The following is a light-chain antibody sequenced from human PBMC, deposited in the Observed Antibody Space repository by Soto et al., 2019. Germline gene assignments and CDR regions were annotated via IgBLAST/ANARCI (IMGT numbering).Light chain of an antibody. V-gene: IGKV1-39*01. CDR3: QQSYKTPLT. CDR1: QTISIF. J-gene: IGKJ4*01. CDR2: TAS. Sequence: DIQMTQSPSSLSASVGDRVTITCRASQTISIFLNWYQHKPGEPPTLLIYTASSLQSGVPSRFSGSGSGTDFTLTISSLQPEDFATYYCQQSYKTPLTFGGGTKVDIK.